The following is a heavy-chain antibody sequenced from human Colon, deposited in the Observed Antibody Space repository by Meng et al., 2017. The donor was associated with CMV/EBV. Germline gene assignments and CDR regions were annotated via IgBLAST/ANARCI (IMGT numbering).Heavy chain of an antibody. Sequence: SGFAFSDYAMTWVRQAPGKGLEWVSFISDSGYTNYGDPVKGRFTISRDDSKKTVFLQMNSLRGDDTGIYYCAKIRKGGFCTGGSCFETWGQGTLVTVSS. V-gene: IGHV3-23*01. CDR3: AKIRKGGFCTGGSCFET. J-gene: IGHJ5*02. D-gene: IGHD2-8*02. CDR1: GFAFSDYA. CDR2: ISDSGYT.